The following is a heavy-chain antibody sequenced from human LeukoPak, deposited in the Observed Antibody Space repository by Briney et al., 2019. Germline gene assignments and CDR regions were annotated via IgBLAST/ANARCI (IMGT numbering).Heavy chain of an antibody. CDR1: GGSISSYY. CDR3: TRDSGTTGEVKFDP. Sequence: SETLSLTCSVSGGSISSYYWSWIRQPAGKGLEWIGRIYSSGTITYNPSLQSRVTMSVDTSKNEFSLKMSSVTAADTAVYYCTRDSGTTGEVKFDPWGQGTLVAVS. V-gene: IGHV4-4*07. CDR2: IYSSGTI. J-gene: IGHJ5*02. D-gene: IGHD3-10*01.